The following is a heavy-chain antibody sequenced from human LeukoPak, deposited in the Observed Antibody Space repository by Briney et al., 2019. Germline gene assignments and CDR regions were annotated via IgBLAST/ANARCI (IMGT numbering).Heavy chain of an antibody. CDR2: INPNSGGT. J-gene: IGHJ6*03. V-gene: IGHV1-2*06. CDR1: GYTFTGYY. Sequence: ASVKVSCKASGYTFTGYYMHWVRQAPGQGLEWMGRINPNSGGTNYAQKFQGRVTMTRDTSISTAYMELSRLRSEDTAVYYCARDGGSWRFEPWGYYYYMDVWGKGTTVTVSS. CDR3: ARDGGSWRFEPWGYYYYMDV. D-gene: IGHD2-15*01.